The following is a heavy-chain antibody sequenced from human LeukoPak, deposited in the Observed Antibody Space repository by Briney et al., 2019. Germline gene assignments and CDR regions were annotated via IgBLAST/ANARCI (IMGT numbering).Heavy chain of an antibody. Sequence: GGSLRLSCAASGFTFSSYSMNWVRQAPGKGLEWVSSISSSSSYIYYADSVKGRFTISRDNAKNSLYLQMNSLRAEDTAVYYCARDDCSSTSCYIFDYWGQGTLVTVSS. CDR3: ARDDCSSTSCYIFDY. D-gene: IGHD2-2*01. J-gene: IGHJ4*02. CDR2: ISSSSSYI. V-gene: IGHV3-21*01. CDR1: GFTFSSYS.